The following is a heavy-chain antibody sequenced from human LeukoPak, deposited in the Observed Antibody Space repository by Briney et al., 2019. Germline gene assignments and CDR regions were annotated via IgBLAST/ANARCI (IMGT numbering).Heavy chain of an antibody. CDR1: GFTFYSYW. Sequence: GGSLRLSCAASGFTFYSYWMHWVRQAPGKGLVWVSCINGDGSTSNYADSVKGRFTISRDNAKNSLYLHMSSLRAEDTAVYYCARDNRSEFDYWGQGTLVTVSS. CDR2: INGDGSTS. J-gene: IGHJ4*02. CDR3: ARDNRSEFDY. V-gene: IGHV3-74*01.